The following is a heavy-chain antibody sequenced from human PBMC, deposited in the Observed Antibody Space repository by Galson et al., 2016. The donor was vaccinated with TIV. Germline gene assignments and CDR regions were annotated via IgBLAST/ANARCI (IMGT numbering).Heavy chain of an antibody. CDR3: PKVPNSGFSYYYGLDV. D-gene: IGHD3-22*01. Sequence: SLRLSCAASGFTFSIFAMTWVRQAPGMGLEWVSAISGGGGSTYYAESVKGRFTISRDNSKTALFLQMNSLRDEETAVYYCPKVPNSGFSYYYGLDVWGQGTTVTVSS. CDR2: ISGGGGST. V-gene: IGHV3-23*01. J-gene: IGHJ6*02. CDR1: GFTFSIFA.